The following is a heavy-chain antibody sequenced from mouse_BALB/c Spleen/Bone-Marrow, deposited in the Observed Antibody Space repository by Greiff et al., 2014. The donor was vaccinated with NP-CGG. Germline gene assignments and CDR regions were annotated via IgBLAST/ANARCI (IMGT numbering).Heavy chain of an antibody. CDR2: IDPYNGGT. CDR1: GYAFTSYN. CDR3: AREGYGNGFAY. D-gene: IGHD2-10*02. J-gene: IGHJ3*01. Sequence: VQLKESGPELVKPGASVKVSCKASGYAFTSYNMYWVKQSHGKSLEWIGHIDPYNGGTSYNQNFKGKATLTVDKSSSTAYMHLNSLTSEDSAVYYCAREGYGNGFAYWGQGTLVTVSA. V-gene: IGHV1S135*01.